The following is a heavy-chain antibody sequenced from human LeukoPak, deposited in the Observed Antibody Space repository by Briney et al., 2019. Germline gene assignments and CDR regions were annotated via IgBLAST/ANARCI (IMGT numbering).Heavy chain of an antibody. CDR2: ISSSSSYI. V-gene: IGHV3-21*01. CDR1: GFTFSSYS. J-gene: IGHJ4*02. D-gene: IGHD5-18*01. Sequence: GGSLRLSCAASGFTFSSYSMNWVRQAPGKGLEWVSSISSSSSYIYYADSVKGRFTISRDNAKNSLYLQMNSLRAEDTAVYYCARDRGYSYGDYFDYWGQGTLVTVSS. CDR3: ARDRGYSYGDYFDY.